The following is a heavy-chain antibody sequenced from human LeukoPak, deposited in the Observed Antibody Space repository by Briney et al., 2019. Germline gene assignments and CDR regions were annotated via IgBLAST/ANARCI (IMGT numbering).Heavy chain of an antibody. D-gene: IGHD3-22*01. CDR1: GGTFSSYA. V-gene: IGHV1-69*05. J-gene: IGHJ4*02. Sequence: SVTVSCKASGGTFSSYAISWVRQAPGQGLEWMGGIIPIFGTANYAQKFQGRVTITTDESTSTAYMEMSSLRSEDTAVYYCARCYYGSSGYYRLDYWGQGTLVTVSS. CDR3: ARCYYGSSGYYRLDY. CDR2: IIPIFGTA.